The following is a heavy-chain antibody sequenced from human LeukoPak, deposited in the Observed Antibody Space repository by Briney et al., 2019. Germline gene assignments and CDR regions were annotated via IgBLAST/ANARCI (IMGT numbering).Heavy chain of an antibody. CDR3: MSDLDN. V-gene: IGHV3-15*01. J-gene: IGHJ4*02. Sequence: PGGSLRLSCATSGFTFSNAWMTWVRQAQGKGLEWVGRIKTKGEGGTVDYAAPVKGRFTISRDDSKNPLYLQMNSLKTEDTAIYYCMSDLDNWGQGTLVTVSS. CDR2: IKTKGEGGTV. CDR1: GFTFSNAW.